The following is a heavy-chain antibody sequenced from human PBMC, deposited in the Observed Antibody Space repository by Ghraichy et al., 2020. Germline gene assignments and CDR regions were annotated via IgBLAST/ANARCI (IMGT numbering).Heavy chain of an antibody. Sequence: GESLNISWAASGFTFNRYDMHWVRQATGKGLEWVSAIGTAGDTHYTDSVKGRFTISREDVKNTFYLQMNSLRAGDTAVYYCTRSGQSYFHGLDVWGQGTTVTVSS. V-gene: IGHV3-13*01. CDR1: GFTFNRYD. J-gene: IGHJ6*02. CDR2: IGTAGDT. D-gene: IGHD1-14*01. CDR3: TRSGQSYFHGLDV.